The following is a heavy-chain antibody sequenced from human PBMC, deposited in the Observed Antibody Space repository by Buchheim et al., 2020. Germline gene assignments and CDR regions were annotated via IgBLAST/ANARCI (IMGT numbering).Heavy chain of an antibody. V-gene: IGHV4-4*02. J-gene: IGHJ4*02. CDR1: GGSITSSNR. Sequence: QVQLQESGPGLVKPSGTLSLTSAVSGGSITSSNRWSWVRQPPGKGLEWIGEISHSGSTNSNPSLKSRVPISVDKSKTTSSLKLSSVTAADTAVYYCARKEWGMYSSSWYYFDYWGQGTL. CDR3: ARKEWGMYSSSWYYFDY. D-gene: IGHD6-13*01. CDR2: ISHSGST.